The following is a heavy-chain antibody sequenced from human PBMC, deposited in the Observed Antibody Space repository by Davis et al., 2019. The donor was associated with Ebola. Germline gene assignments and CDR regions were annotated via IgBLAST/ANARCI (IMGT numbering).Heavy chain of an antibody. CDR2: ISAYNGNT. V-gene: IGHV1-18*04. CDR1: GYTFTNYG. D-gene: IGHD4-17*01. CDR3: AREGYGDYVLSYYYGMDV. J-gene: IGHJ6*04. Sequence: AASVKVSCKASGYTFTNYGISWVRQAPGQGLEWMGWISAYNGNTNYAQKLQGRVTMTTDTSTSTAYMELRSLRSDDTAVYYCAREGYGDYVLSYYYGMDVWGKGTTVTVSS.